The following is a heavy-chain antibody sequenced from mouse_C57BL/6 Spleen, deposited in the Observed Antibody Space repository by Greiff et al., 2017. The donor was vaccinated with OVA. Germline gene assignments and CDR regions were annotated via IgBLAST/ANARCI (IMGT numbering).Heavy chain of an antibody. CDR1: GFTFSNYW. J-gene: IGHJ3*01. CDR3: TCHYYCSSWFAY. V-gene: IGHV6-3*01. Sequence: EVQLQQSGGGLVQPGGSMKLSCVASGFTFSNYWMNWVRQSPEKGLEWVAQIRLKSDNYATHYAESVKGRFTISRDDSKSSFYLQMNNLRAEDTGIYCGTCHYYCSSWFAYWGQGTLVTVSA. D-gene: IGHD1-1*01. CDR2: IRLKSDNYAT.